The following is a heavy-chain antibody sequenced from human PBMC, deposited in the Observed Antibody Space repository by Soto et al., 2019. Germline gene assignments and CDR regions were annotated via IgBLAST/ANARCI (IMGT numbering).Heavy chain of an antibody. CDR2: IYSGGDI. CDR3: ARDRRDGDTM. Sequence: EVQVVESGGGLVQPGGSLRLSCAASGFSVSSYYMSWFRQAPGKGLEWVSVIYSGGDIYYADSVQGRFTTSRDISRNSLDLQMNSLRVEDTAVYYCARDRRDGDTMWGQGVVVTVSS. CDR1: GFSVSSYY. V-gene: IGHV3-66*01. D-gene: IGHD3-3*01. J-gene: IGHJ4*02.